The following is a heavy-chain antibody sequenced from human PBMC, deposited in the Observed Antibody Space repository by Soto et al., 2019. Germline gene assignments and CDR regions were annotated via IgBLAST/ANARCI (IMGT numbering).Heavy chain of an antibody. J-gene: IGHJ5*02. CDR1: GGSFSGYY. Sequence: NPSETLSLTCAVYGGSFSGYYWSWIRQPPGKGLEWIGEINHSGSTNYNPSLKSRVTISVDTSKNQFSLKLSSVTAADTAVYYCARCIAAAGTKYNWFDPWGQGTLVTVSS. D-gene: IGHD6-13*01. CDR3: ARCIAAAGTKYNWFDP. V-gene: IGHV4-34*01. CDR2: INHSGST.